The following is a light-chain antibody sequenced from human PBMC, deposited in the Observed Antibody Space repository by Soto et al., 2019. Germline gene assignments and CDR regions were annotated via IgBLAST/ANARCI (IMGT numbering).Light chain of an antibody. Sequence: EIGMTHSPATVSVSPGERATLSCRVSQSVSSNLAWYQQKPGQAPRLLIYGASTRATGIPARFSGSGSGTEFTLTISSLQSEDFAVYYCQQYNNWPPVTFGQGTKVDIK. CDR2: GAS. J-gene: IGKJ1*01. V-gene: IGKV3-15*01. CDR3: QQYNNWPPVT. CDR1: QSVSSN.